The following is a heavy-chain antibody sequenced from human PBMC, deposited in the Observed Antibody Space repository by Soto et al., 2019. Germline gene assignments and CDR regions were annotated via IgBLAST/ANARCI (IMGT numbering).Heavy chain of an antibody. D-gene: IGHD3-9*01. J-gene: IGHJ4*02. V-gene: IGHV4-59*08. CDR2: IYYSGIA. Sequence: PSETLSLTCTVSGGSISTYYWSWIRQPLGKGLEWIGYIYYSGIANYNPSLKSRVTISVDTSKNQFSLKLSSVTAADTAVYYCGRFWPPPYSDALTDYTDAFDYWGQGTLVTVSS. CDR3: GRFWPPPYSDALTDYTDAFDY. CDR1: GGSISTYY.